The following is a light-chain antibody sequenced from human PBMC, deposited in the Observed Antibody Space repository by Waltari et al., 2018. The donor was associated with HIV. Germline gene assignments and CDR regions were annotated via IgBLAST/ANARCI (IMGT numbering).Light chain of an antibody. J-gene: IGKJ2*01. Sequence: DIQMTQSPSTLSASVGDRVNITCRASQSISSWLAWYQQKAGEAPKLLIYKASTLESGVPSRFSGSGSGTEFTLTISSLQPDDFATYYCQQYNKGYTFGQGTKLEIK. CDR1: QSISSW. CDR3: QQYNKGYT. V-gene: IGKV1-5*03. CDR2: KAS.